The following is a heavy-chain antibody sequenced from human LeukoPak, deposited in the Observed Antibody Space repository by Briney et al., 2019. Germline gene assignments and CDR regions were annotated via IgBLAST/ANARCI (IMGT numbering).Heavy chain of an antibody. CDR2: IKQDGSEK. CDR3: ARGKGYSSGWNSPPYFDY. CDR1: GSTFSKTW. D-gene: IGHD6-19*01. J-gene: IGHJ4*02. Sequence: GGSLRLSCADSGSTFSKTWMSWVRQAPGKGLEWVANIKQDGSEKYYVDSVKGRFTISRDNAKNSLYLQMNSLRAEDTAVYYCARGKGYSSGWNSPPYFDYWGQGTLVTVSS. V-gene: IGHV3-7*01.